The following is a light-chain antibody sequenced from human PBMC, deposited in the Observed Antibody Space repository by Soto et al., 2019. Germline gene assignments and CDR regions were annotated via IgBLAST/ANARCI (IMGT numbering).Light chain of an antibody. CDR3: QQRSNLPLT. Sequence: EIVLTQSPATLSLSPGERATLSCRASQSVSSYLAWYQQKPGQAPRLLIYDASNRATGIPARFIGSGSGTDFTLTISSLEPEDFAVYYCQQRSNLPLTFGGGTKVEIK. J-gene: IGKJ4*01. V-gene: IGKV3-11*01. CDR1: QSVSSY. CDR2: DAS.